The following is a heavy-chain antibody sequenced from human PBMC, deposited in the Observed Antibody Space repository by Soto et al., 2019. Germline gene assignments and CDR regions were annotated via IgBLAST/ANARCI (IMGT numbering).Heavy chain of an antibody. CDR2: IYPGDSDT. D-gene: IGHD1-26*01. CDR1: GYRFTSYC. CDR3: ARGGGSYSFFDF. J-gene: IGHJ4*02. Sequence: GESLKSAGKGSGYRFTSYCIVWVREMPGRGLEWMGIIYPGDSDTRYSPSFQGQVTISADKSISTAYLQWGSLKASDTAIYFCARGGGSYSFFDFWGQGTLVTVSS. V-gene: IGHV5-51*01.